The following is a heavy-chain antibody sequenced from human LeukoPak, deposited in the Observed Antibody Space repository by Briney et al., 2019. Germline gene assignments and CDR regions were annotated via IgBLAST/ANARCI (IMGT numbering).Heavy chain of an antibody. V-gene: IGHV1-69*13. J-gene: IGHJ6*02. CDR3: ARGSGDGSYCSVTSCYWSGMYV. CDR2: IIPIFGTA. Sequence: ASVKFSCTASGGTFSSYAISWVRRAPGQGLEWMGGIIPIFGTANYAQKFQGRVTITADESTSTAYMELSSLRSEDTAVYYCARGSGDGSYCSVTSCYWSGMYVWGQGTAVTVSS. CDR1: GGTFSSYA. D-gene: IGHD2-2*01.